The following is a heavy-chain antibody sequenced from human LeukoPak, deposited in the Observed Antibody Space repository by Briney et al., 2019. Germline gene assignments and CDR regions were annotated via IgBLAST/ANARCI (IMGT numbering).Heavy chain of an antibody. Sequence: ETLSLTCTVSGGSISSYYWSWIRQPPGKGLEWIGYIYYSGSTNYNPSLKSRVTISVDTSKNQFSLKLSSVAAADTAVYYCARAGGYCSGGSCLPDYWGQGTLVTVSS. D-gene: IGHD2-15*01. CDR2: IYYSGST. CDR1: GGSISSYY. J-gene: IGHJ4*02. CDR3: ARAGGYCSGGSCLPDY. V-gene: IGHV4-59*01.